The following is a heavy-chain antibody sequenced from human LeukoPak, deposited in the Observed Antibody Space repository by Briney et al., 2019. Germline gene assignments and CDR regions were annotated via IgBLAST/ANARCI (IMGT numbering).Heavy chain of an antibody. V-gene: IGHV4-39*07. J-gene: IGHJ3*01. CDR2: IYYNGDT. CDR1: SGSISSTTYY. CDR3: ARGPNTAGNYRAFDL. D-gene: IGHD4-11*01. Sequence: PSETLSLTCTVSSGSISSTTYYWDWIRQPPGKGLEWIGSIYYNGDTYYNPSLKSRVIISADTSKNQFSLKLTSVTAADTAAYYCARGPNTAGNYRAFDLWGQGTKVTVSS.